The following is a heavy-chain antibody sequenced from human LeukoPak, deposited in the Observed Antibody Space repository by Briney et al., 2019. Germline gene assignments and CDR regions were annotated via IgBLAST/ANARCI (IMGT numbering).Heavy chain of an antibody. CDR1: GGSISSSSYY. D-gene: IGHD2-15*01. CDR3: ARLRYTVVVVAAMAFDI. V-gene: IGHV4-39*01. J-gene: IGHJ3*02. CDR2: IYYSGST. Sequence: SETLSLTCTVSGGSISSSSYYWGWIRQPPGKGLEWIGSIYYSGSTYYNPSLKSRVTISVDTSKDQFSLKLSSVTAADTAVYYCARLRYTVVVVAAMAFDIWGQGTMVTVSS.